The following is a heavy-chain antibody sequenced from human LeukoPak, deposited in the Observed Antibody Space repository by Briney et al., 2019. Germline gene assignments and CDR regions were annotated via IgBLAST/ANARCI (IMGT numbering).Heavy chain of an antibody. CDR2: INPNSGGT. CDR3: ARHWRAYSSSNDAFDI. J-gene: IGHJ3*02. Sequence: ASVKVSCKASGYTFTDYFIHWVRQAPGQGLEWMGWINPNSGGTNYAQKSQGRVTMTRDTSISTAYMELNSLRAEDTAVYYCARHWRAYSSSNDAFDIWGQGTMVTVSS. V-gene: IGHV1-2*02. CDR1: GYTFTDYF. D-gene: IGHD6-13*01.